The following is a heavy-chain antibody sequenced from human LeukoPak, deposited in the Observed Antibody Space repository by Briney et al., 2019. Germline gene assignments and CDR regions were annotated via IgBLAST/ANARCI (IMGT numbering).Heavy chain of an antibody. CDR2: ITGSDIRT. V-gene: IGHV3-23*01. CDR1: GFTFSSYA. D-gene: IGHD5-12*01. J-gene: IGHJ4*02. CDR3: AKAIGHIDPSDY. Sequence: GGSLRLSCAASGFTFSSYAMSWVRQAPGKGLEWVSTITGSDIRTYYADSVKGRLTISRDNSKNTLYLQMNSLRAEDTAVYYCAKAIGHIDPSDYWGQGTLVTVSS.